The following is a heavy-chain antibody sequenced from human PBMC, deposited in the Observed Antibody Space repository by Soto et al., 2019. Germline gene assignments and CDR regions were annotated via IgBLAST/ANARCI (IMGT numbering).Heavy chain of an antibody. D-gene: IGHD1-1*01. J-gene: IGHJ6*02. CDR1: GHTLTELS. V-gene: IGHV1-24*01. CDR2: SDSEDGGA. CDR3: APGQTGTYYYNGMDV. Sequence: ASVKVSCKVSGHTLTELSMHWVRQAPXKGLEWMGGSDSEDGGAIYAQKVQGRVTMTEDTSTDTAYMELRSRRSEDPAMYYCAPGQTGTYYYNGMDVWGQGTTVTVPS.